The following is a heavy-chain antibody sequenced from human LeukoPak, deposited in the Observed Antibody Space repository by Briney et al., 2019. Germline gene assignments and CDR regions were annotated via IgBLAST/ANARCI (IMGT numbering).Heavy chain of an antibody. J-gene: IGHJ3*02. D-gene: IGHD3-10*01. CDR2: ISSSSSYI. Sequence: GGSLRLSCAASGFTFSSYSMNWVRQAPGKGLEWVSSISSSSSYIYYADSVKGRFTISRDNSKNTLYLQMNSLRAENTAVYYCARGSGSYYDNDAFDIWGQGTMVTVSS. V-gene: IGHV3-21*01. CDR1: GFTFSSYS. CDR3: ARGSGSYYDNDAFDI.